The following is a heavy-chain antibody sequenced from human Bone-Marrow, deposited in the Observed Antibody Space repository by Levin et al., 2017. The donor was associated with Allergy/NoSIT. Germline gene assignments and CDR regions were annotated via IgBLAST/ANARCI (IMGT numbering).Heavy chain of an antibody. Sequence: GGSLRLSCAASGFTFSSYSMNWVRQAPGKGLEWVSSISSSSSYIYYADSVKGRFTISRDNAKNSLYLQMNSLRAEDTAVYYCARDSRTFGWEPEYYFDYWGQGTLVTVSS. CDR1: GFTFSSYS. D-gene: IGHD1-26*01. CDR2: ISSSSSYI. CDR3: ARDSRTFGWEPEYYFDY. V-gene: IGHV3-21*01. J-gene: IGHJ4*02.